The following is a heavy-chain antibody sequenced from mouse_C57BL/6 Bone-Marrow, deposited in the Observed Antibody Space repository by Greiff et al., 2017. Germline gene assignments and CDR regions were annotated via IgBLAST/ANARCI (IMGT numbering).Heavy chain of an antibody. CDR2: ISYDGSN. CDR3: AREREDYDYDGALDFDY. D-gene: IGHD2-4*01. Sequence: EVQLQESGPGLVKPSQSLSLTCSVTGYSITSGYYWNWIRQFPGNKLEWMGYISYDGSNNYNPSLKNRISLPRDPSKNQFFLKLNSVTTEDTATYYGAREREDYDYDGALDFDYWGQGTTLTVSS. CDR1: GYSITSGYY. V-gene: IGHV3-6*01. J-gene: IGHJ2*01.